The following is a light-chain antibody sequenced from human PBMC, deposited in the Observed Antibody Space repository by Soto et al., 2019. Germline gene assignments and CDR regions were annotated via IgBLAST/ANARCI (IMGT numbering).Light chain of an antibody. V-gene: IGKV1-5*01. CDR1: QSIGSW. Sequence: IQMNQSPSTLSASVEDRVTSPCRASQSIGSWLAWYQQKPGKAPKVLIYDASSLESGVPSRFSGSGSGTEFTLTISSLQPDDFATYYCQQYNSYSTFGQGTKVDI. CDR3: QQYNSYST. J-gene: IGKJ1*01. CDR2: DAS.